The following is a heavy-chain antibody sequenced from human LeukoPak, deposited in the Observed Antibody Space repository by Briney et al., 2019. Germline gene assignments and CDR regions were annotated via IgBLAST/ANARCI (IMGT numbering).Heavy chain of an antibody. J-gene: IGHJ6*03. Sequence: GGSLRLSCATSGFTSNNYNMNWVRQAPGRALEWVSSITSSGTYIFYADSVKGRFTISRDNAKNSLYLQMNSLGPGDTAVYYCARDPYSGNYGNYYYYYMDVWGKGTTVTISS. CDR3: ARDPYSGNYGNYYYYYMDV. D-gene: IGHD1-26*01. CDR1: GFTSNNYN. CDR2: ITSSGTYI. V-gene: IGHV3-21*01.